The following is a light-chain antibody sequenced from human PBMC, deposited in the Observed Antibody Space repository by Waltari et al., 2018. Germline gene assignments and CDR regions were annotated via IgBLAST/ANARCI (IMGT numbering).Light chain of an antibody. J-gene: IGLJ2*01. CDR3: ISYTTSDTMI. CDR2: DVS. V-gene: IGLV2-14*03. CDR1: SSDVGAYNY. Sequence: QSALTQPASVSGSPGQSITISCTGTSSDVGAYNYVSWYQQHPGKVPKLIFYDVSHLPLGVSFRFSGSKSDNTASLTISGLQAEDEAYYYCISYTTSDTMIFGGGTKLTVL.